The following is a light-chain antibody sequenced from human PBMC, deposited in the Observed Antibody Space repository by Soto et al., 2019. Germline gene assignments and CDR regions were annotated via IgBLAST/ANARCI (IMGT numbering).Light chain of an antibody. Sequence: EIVMTQSPATLSVSPGERAALSCRASQSVGSYLAWYQQKRGQAPRLLIYDASTRAPGIPARFSGSGSGTEFTLTISSLQSDDFAIYYCQQYSRWPPWTFGQGTEVEIK. CDR2: DAS. J-gene: IGKJ1*01. CDR3: QQYSRWPPWT. V-gene: IGKV3-15*01. CDR1: QSVGSY.